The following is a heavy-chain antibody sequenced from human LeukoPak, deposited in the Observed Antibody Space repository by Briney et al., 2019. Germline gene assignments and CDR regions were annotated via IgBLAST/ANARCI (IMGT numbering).Heavy chain of an antibody. CDR3: ARASHSSKGAFDI. CDR2: IKQDGSEK. J-gene: IGHJ3*02. CDR1: GFTFSSYW. D-gene: IGHD6-13*01. V-gene: IGHV3-7*01. Sequence: PGGSLRLSCAASGFTFSSYWMSWVRQAPGKGLEWVANIKQDGSEKYYVDSVKGRFTISRDNAKNSLYLQMNSLRAGDTAVYYCARASHSSKGAFDIWGQGTMVTVSS.